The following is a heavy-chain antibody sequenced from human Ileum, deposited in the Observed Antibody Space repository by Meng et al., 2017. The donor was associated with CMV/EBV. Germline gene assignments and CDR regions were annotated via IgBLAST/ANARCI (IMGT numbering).Heavy chain of an antibody. D-gene: IGHD1-26*01. Sequence: QVQLQPGGAGLLKPSETLSLTCGVNGGSFSSFSWTWIRQPPGKGPEWIGDINHRGTTNYSPSLKSRVTISIDTSKKQFSLRLSSLTAADTAVYYCTRGRVGDWGFDFWGQGTLVTVSS. CDR1: GGSFSSFS. CDR3: TRGRVGDWGFDF. V-gene: IGHV4-34*02. J-gene: IGHJ4*02. CDR2: INHRGTT.